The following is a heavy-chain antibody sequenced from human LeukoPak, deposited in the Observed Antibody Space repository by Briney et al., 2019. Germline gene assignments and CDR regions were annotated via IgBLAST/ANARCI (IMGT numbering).Heavy chain of an antibody. J-gene: IGHJ1*01. CDR3: ARDRVYAAAGPGHFQH. Sequence: ASVKVSCKASGYTFTSYYMHWVRQAPGQGLEWMGIINPSGGSTSYAQKFQGRVTMTRDTSTSTVYMELSSLRSEDTAVYYCARDRVYAAAGPGHFQHWGQGTLVTVSS. V-gene: IGHV1-46*01. D-gene: IGHD6-13*01. CDR2: INPSGGST. CDR1: GYTFTSYY.